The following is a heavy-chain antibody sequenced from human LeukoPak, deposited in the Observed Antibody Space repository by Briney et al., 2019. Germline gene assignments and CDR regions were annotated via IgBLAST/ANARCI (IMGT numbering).Heavy chain of an antibody. Sequence: PGGSLRLSCAASGFTFSSYWMSWVRQAPGKRLEWVANINQDGSEKYYVDSVKGRFIISRDNARNSLFLQMNILTAEDTAIYYCVREGAYSTSSPAGYWGQETLVSVSS. CDR3: VREGAYSTSSPAGY. J-gene: IGHJ4*02. CDR1: GFTFSSYW. V-gene: IGHV3-7*01. D-gene: IGHD6-6*01. CDR2: INQDGSEK.